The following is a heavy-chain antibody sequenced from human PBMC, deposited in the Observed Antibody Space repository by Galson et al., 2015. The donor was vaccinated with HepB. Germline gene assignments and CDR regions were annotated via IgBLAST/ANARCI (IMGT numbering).Heavy chain of an antibody. CDR3: AKDPYYYGSGSYSVDY. CDR1: GFTFSSYG. CDR2: IRYDGSNK. D-gene: IGHD3-10*01. J-gene: IGHJ4*02. V-gene: IGHV3-30*02. Sequence: SLRLSCAASGFTFSSYGVHWVRQAPGKGLEWVAFIRYDGSNKYYADSAKGRFTISRDNSKNTVYLQMNSLRAEDTAVYYCAKDPYYYGSGSYSVDYWGQGTLVTVSS.